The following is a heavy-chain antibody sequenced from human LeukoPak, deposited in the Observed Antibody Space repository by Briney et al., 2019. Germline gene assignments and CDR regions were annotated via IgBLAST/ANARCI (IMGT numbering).Heavy chain of an antibody. D-gene: IGHD3-10*01. V-gene: IGHV3-23*01. Sequence: GGSLRLSCAASGFTFSKYAMTWVRQAPGKGLEWVSAISSSTLKIYYADSVKGRFTISRDNSKNTLYLQMNSLRAEDTAVYYCASLLWFGEQYNWFDPWGQGTLVTVSS. CDR1: GFTFSKYA. CDR3: ASLLWFGEQYNWFDP. CDR2: ISSSTLKI. J-gene: IGHJ5*02.